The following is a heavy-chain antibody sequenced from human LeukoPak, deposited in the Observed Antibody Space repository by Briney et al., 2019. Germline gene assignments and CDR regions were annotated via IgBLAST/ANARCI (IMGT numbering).Heavy chain of an antibody. CDR3: ARYRAWINAFDI. Sequence: SETLSLTCTVSGGSISSSGYYWGWIRQPPGKGLEWIGSIYYSGSTYYNPSLKSRVSLSVDTSKKQFSLKLSSVTAADTAVYYCARYRAWINAFDIWGQGTMVTVSS. D-gene: IGHD5-12*01. CDR2: IYYSGST. J-gene: IGHJ3*02. V-gene: IGHV4-39*01. CDR1: GGSISSSGYY.